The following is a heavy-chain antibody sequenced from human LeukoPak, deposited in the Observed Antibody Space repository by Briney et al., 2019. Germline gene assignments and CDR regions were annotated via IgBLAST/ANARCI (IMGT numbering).Heavy chain of an antibody. CDR3: ARLGGGSMGPLPRYYYYGMDV. CDR2: FHNSGTS. CDR1: GYSISSGYY. V-gene: IGHV4-38-2*02. D-gene: IGHD2-15*01. Sequence: SETLSLTCTVSGYSISSGYYRGWIRQPPGKGLEWIGYFHNSGTSTYNPSLKSRVTLSADTSKNQFSLKLSSVTAADTAVYYCARLGGGSMGPLPRYYYYGMDVWGQGTTVTVSS. J-gene: IGHJ6*02.